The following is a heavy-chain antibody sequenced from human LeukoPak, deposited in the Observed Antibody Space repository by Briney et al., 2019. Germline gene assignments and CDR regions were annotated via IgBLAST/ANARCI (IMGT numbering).Heavy chain of an antibody. J-gene: IGHJ4*02. CDR3: ARRSYYGSGSRYYSDY. V-gene: IGHV3-23*01. CDR1: GFTFSSDV. CDR2: ISGSGDST. D-gene: IGHD3-10*01. Sequence: GGSLRLSCAASGFTFSSDVMTWVRQAPGKGLEWGSSISGSGDSTNYADSVKGRFTISRDNSKKTVFLQMNSLRAEDTAVYYCARRSYYGSGSRYYSDYWGQGTLVTVSS.